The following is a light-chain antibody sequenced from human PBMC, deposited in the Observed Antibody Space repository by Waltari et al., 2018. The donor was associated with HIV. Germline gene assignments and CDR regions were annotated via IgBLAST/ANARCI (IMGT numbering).Light chain of an antibody. CDR1: SSNIGSNY. J-gene: IGLJ2*01. CDR3: AAWDDSLSAL. Sequence: QSVLTQPPSASGTPGQRVTISCSGSSSNIGSNYVYRYQQLPGTAPKLLIYRNNQRPSGVPDRFSGSKSGTSAALAIRGLRSEDEADYYCAAWDDSLSALFGGGTKLTVL. CDR2: RNN. V-gene: IGLV1-47*01.